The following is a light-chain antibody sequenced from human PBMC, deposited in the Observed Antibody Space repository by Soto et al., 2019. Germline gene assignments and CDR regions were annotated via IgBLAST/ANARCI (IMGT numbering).Light chain of an antibody. J-gene: IGKJ1*01. CDR3: QQYGSAPLT. CDR2: GAS. CDR1: QSVSSSY. Sequence: EVVLTQSPGTLSLTPGERATLSCRASQSVSSSYLAWYQQKPGQAPRLLIFGASNRATGIPDRFSGSGSGTDFTLTISRLEPEDFTLYFCQQYGSAPLTFGQGPKVEI. V-gene: IGKV3-20*01.